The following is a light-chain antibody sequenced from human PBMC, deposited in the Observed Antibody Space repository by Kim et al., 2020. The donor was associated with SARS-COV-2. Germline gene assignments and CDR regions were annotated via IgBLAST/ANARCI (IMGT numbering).Light chain of an antibody. CDR2: SNN. CDR1: SSNIESNT. CDR3: AAWDDSLNGYV. J-gene: IGLJ1*01. Sequence: GQRGTNSCSGSSSNIESNTVNWYQQLPGTAPKLLISSNNQRPSGVPDRFSGSKSGTSASLAISGLQSEDEADYYCAAWDDSLNGYVFGTGTKVTVL. V-gene: IGLV1-44*01.